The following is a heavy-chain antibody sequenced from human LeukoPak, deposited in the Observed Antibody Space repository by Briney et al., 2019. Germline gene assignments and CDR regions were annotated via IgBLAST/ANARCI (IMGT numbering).Heavy chain of an antibody. V-gene: IGHV3-30-3*01. D-gene: IGHD3-3*01. CDR2: ISYDGSNK. CDR1: GFTFSSYA. CDR3: AKDIDLFGVVTTVDY. J-gene: IGHJ4*02. Sequence: PGGSLRLSCAASGFTFSSYAMHWVRQAPGKGLEWVAVISYDGSNKYYADSVKGRFTISRDNSKNTLYLQMNSLRAEDTAIYYCAKDIDLFGVVTTVDYWGQGSLVTVSS.